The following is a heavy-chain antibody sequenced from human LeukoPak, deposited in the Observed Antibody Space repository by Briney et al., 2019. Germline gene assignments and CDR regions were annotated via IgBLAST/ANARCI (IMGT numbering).Heavy chain of an antibody. CDR3: ARESIAADYYYYMDV. CDR1: GGTFSSYA. D-gene: IGHD6-13*01. V-gene: IGHV1-69*04. CDR2: IIPILDIA. Sequence: SVKVSCKASGGTFSSYAISWVRQAPGQGLEWMGGIIPILDIANYAQKFQGRVTITADKSTSTAYMELSSLRSEDTAVYYCARESIAADYYYYMDVWGKGTTVTVSS. J-gene: IGHJ6*03.